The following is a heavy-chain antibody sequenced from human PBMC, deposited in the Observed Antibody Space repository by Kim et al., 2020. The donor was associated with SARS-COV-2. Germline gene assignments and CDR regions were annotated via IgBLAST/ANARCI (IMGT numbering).Heavy chain of an antibody. CDR3: ARGPPRVWLRPGESWFDP. CDR2: INHSGST. CDR1: GGSFSGYY. D-gene: IGHD5-12*01. V-gene: IGHV4-34*01. Sequence: SETLSLTCAVYGGSFSGYYWSWIRQPPGKGLEWIGEINHSGSTNYNPSLKSRVTISVDTSKNQFSLKLSSVTAADTAVYYCARGPPRVWLRPGESWFDPWGQGTLVTVSS. J-gene: IGHJ5*02.